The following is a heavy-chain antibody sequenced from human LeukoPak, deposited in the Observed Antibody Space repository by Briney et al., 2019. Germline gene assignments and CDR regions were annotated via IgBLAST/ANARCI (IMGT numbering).Heavy chain of an antibody. Sequence: SVKVSCKASGGTFSSYAISWVRQAPGQGLEWMGGIIPIFGTANYAQKFQGRVTITADESTSTAYMELSSLRSEDTAVYYCARPIPHSSWPVAFDYWGQGTLVTVSS. D-gene: IGHD6-13*01. CDR3: ARPIPHSSWPVAFDY. V-gene: IGHV1-69*01. CDR2: IIPIFGTA. J-gene: IGHJ4*02. CDR1: GGTFSSYA.